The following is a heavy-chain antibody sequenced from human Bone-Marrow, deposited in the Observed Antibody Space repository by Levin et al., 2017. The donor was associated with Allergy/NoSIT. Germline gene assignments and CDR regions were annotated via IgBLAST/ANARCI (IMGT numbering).Heavy chain of an antibody. CDR2: ISSSSSYI. J-gene: IGHJ6*02. V-gene: IGHV3-21*01. Sequence: GESLKISCAASGFTFSSYSMNWVRQAPGKGLEWVSSISSSSSYIYYADSVKGRFTISRDNAKNSLYLQMNSLRAEDTAVYYCARDQEPPGYYGMDVWGQGTTVTVSS. D-gene: IGHD1-26*01. CDR3: ARDQEPPGYYGMDV. CDR1: GFTFSSYS.